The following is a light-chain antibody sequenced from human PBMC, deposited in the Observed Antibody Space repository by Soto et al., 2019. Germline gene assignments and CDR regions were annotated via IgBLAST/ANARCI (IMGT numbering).Light chain of an antibody. CDR1: QSVSSTH. CDR2: GAA. V-gene: IGKV3-20*01. Sequence: ESVLTQSPAAPSLSPAQRTTLSCRASQSVSSTHLAWYPQKPGQAPRPLIYGAASRAIGIPDRFSGSGSGTDFTLTISRLEPEDFAVYYCQQYGSSPWTFRQGTKV. J-gene: IGKJ1*01. CDR3: QQYGSSPWT.